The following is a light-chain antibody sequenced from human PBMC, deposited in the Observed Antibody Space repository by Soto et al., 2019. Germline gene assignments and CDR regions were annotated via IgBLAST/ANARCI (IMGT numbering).Light chain of an antibody. CDR3: QSYDSGLYVV. V-gene: IGLV1-40*01. CDR2: GNN. Sequence: QLVLTQPTSVSGAPGQRVTISCTGSSSNFGSSYDVHWYRQLPGTAPKLLIYGNNNRPSGVPDRFSGSKSGTSASLAITGLQAEDEADYYCQSYDSGLYVVFGGGTKLTVL. CDR1: SSNFGSSYD. J-gene: IGLJ2*01.